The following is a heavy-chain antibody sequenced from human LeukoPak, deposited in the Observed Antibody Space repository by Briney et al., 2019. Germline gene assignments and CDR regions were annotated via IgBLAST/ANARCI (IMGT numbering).Heavy chain of an antibody. Sequence: ASVKVSCKAYGYMFTHYGVSWVRQAPGQGLEWMGWINSAEGGTLYAENLQGRVTLTTDTSTSTLHMELRTLRSDDTAVYYCARSSSGWSVDFWGQGTLVTVSS. CDR2: INSAEGGT. V-gene: IGHV1-18*01. J-gene: IGHJ4*02. D-gene: IGHD6-19*01. CDR1: GYMFTHYG. CDR3: ARSSSGWSVDF.